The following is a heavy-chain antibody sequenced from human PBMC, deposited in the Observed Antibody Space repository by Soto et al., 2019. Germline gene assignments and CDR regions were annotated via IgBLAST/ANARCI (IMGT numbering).Heavy chain of an antibody. Sequence: PGGSLRLSCAASGFGFTFSTSAMSWVRQAPGKGLEWVSTFCESGGTKHYANSVKGRFTISRDTSKNMLYLQMNSLRAEDTAVYYCVRDGIALAGAFSLPAAPFDYWGQGTLVTVSS. V-gene: IGHV3-23*01. CDR2: FCESGGTK. CDR3: VRDGIALAGAFSLPAAPFDY. D-gene: IGHD6-19*01. J-gene: IGHJ4*02. CDR1: GFGFTFSTSA.